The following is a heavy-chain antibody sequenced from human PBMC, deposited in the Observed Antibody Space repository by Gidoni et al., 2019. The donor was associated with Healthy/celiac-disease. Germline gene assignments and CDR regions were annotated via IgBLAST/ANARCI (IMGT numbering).Heavy chain of an antibody. V-gene: IGHV4-34*01. CDR3: ARGHSSGWALDY. CDR1: GGSFSGYY. J-gene: IGHJ4*02. CDR2: INHSGST. Sequence: QVQLQQWGAGLLKPSETLSLTCAVYGGSFSGYYWSWIRQPPGKGLEWIGEINHSGSTNYNPSLKSRVTISVDTSKNQFSLKLSSVTAADTAVYYCARGHSSGWALDYWGQGTLVTVSS. D-gene: IGHD6-19*01.